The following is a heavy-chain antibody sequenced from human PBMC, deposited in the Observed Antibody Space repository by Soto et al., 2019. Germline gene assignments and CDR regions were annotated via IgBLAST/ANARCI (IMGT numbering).Heavy chain of an antibody. CDR2: ISAYNGNT. CDR3: ARADRILWFGELSAYFDY. Sequence: ASVKVPCKASGYTFTSYGISWVRQAPGQGLEWMGWISAYNGNTNYAQKLQGRVTMTTDTSTSTAYMELRSLRSDDTAVYYCARADRILWFGELSAYFDYWGQGTLVTVSS. CDR1: GYTFTSYG. V-gene: IGHV1-18*01. D-gene: IGHD3-10*01. J-gene: IGHJ4*02.